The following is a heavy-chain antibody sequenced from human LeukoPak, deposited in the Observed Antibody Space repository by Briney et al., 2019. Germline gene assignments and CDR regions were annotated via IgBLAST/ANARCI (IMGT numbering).Heavy chain of an antibody. CDR3: AKEYHRVHDAFDT. V-gene: IGHV3-30*18. CDR1: GFTFSSES. J-gene: IGHJ3*02. D-gene: IGHD2-2*01. CDR2: ISYDGSKK. Sequence: PGSSLRLSCAASGFTFSSESMHWVRQAPGKGLEWVAVISYDGSKKYSADSVKGRFTISRDNSKSTLYLQMNSLTTEDTAVYHCAKEYHRVHDAFDTWGHGTMVTVSS.